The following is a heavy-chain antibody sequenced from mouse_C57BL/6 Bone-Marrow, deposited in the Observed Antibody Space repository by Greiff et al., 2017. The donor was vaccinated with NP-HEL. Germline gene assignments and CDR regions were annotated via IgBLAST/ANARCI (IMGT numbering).Heavy chain of an antibody. Sequence: QVQLQQSGAELVRPGASVTLSCKASGYTFTDYEMHWVKQTPVHGLEWIGAIDPETGGTAYNQKFKGKAILTADKSSSTAYMELRSLTSEDSAVYYCTRCLYSNCYYAMDYWGQGTSVTVSS. CDR3: TRCLYSNCYYAMDY. V-gene: IGHV1-15*01. CDR1: GYTFTDYE. J-gene: IGHJ4*01. CDR2: IDPETGGT. D-gene: IGHD2-5*01.